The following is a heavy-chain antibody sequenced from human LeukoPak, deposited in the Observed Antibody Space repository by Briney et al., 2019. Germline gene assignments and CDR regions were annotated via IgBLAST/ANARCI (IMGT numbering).Heavy chain of an antibody. CDR3: ARGYSYGPYYYYYYMDV. CDR2: IIPIFGTA. CDR1: GGTFSSYA. D-gene: IGHD5-18*01. J-gene: IGHJ6*03. Sequence: ASVKVSCKASGGTFSSYAISWVRQAPGQGLEWMGEIIPIFGTANYAQKFQGRVTITADESTSTAYMELSSLRSEDTAVYYCARGYSYGPYYYYYYMDVWGKGTTVTVSS. V-gene: IGHV1-69*01.